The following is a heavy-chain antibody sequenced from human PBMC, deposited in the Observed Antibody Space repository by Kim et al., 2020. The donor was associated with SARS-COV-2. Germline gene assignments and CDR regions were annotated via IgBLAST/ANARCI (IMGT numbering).Heavy chain of an antibody. V-gene: IGHV5-51*01. CDR3: ARQLQCYGDYAYESCTSGANWFDP. Sequence: GESLKISCKGSGYSFTSYWIGWVRQMPGKGLEWMGIIYPGDSDTRYSPSFQGQVTISADKSISTAYLQWSSLKASDTAMYYCARQLQCYGDYAYESCTSGANWFDPWGQGTLVTVSS. CDR1: GYSFTSYW. D-gene: IGHD4-17*01. CDR2: IYPGDSDT. J-gene: IGHJ5*02.